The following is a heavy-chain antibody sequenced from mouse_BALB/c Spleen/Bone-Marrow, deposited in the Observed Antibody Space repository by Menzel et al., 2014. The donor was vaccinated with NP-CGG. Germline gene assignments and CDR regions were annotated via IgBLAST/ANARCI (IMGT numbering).Heavy chain of an antibody. V-gene: IGHV1-9*01. CDR2: ILPGSGNT. CDR1: GYIFSSYW. D-gene: IGHD1-1*01. J-gene: IGHJ2*01. Sequence: VQLQQSGAELMKPGASVTISCKATGYIFSSYWIEWIKQRPGHGLEGIGEILPGSGNTNYNEKFRDKATFTAETSSNIAYMQLSSPTSEDSAVYYCSRRAHYFGSGLDYWGQGTTLTVSS. CDR3: SRRAHYFGSGLDY.